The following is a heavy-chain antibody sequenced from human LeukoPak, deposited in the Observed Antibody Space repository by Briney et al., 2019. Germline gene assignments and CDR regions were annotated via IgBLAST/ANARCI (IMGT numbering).Heavy chain of an antibody. CDR3: ARDGSWGDYQFYFYMDV. CDR2: ISVSCHYI. D-gene: IGHD2-2*01. J-gene: IGHJ6*03. V-gene: IGHV3-23*01. Sequence: GGSLSLSCEASGFTLCIFAMRGVREAPGKGLECGSDISVSCHYIYQADSVKGRFTISRDNSKNTLYIEINSLRVEDTAVYYCARDGSWGDYQFYFYMDVWGKGTTVTVSS. CDR1: GFTLCIFA.